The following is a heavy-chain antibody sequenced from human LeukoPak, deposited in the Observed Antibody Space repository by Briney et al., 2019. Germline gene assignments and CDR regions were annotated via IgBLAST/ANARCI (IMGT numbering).Heavy chain of an antibody. CDR1: GFIFRNYA. J-gene: IGHJ4*02. D-gene: IGHD4-17*01. CDR3: ARDDYGKYFLDY. V-gene: IGHV3-30-3*01. CDR2: LSYDGSNK. Sequence: VGSLRLSCAASGFIFRNYAMHWVRQAPGKGLEWVAILSYDGSNKYYADSVMGRFTISRDNSKNTLYLQMNSLRAEDTAVYYCARDDYGKYFLDYWGQGTLVAVSS.